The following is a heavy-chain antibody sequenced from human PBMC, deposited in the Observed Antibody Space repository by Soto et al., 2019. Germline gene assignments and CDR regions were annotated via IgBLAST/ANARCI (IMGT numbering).Heavy chain of an antibody. J-gene: IGHJ4*02. V-gene: IGHV3-48*01. D-gene: IGHD6-13*01. Sequence: GGSLRLSCAASGFTFSSYAMNWVRQAPGKGLEWVSYISSGGSTIYYADSVKGRFTISRDNAKNSLYLQMNSLRAEDTAVYYCARGGSSWSVDYWGQGTLVTVSS. CDR1: GFTFSSYA. CDR2: ISSGGSTI. CDR3: ARGGSSWSVDY.